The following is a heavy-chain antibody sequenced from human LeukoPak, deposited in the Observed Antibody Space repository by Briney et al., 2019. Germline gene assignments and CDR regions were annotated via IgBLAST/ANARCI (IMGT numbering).Heavy chain of an antibody. J-gene: IGHJ3*02. V-gene: IGHV3-23*01. D-gene: IGHD2-15*01. CDR2: ITGSGAFT. Sequence: GGSLRLSCAASGFTFITYSMTWVRQAPGRGLEWVSAITGSGAFTDYADSVKGRFTISRDNPKNTLYLQMNSLRAEDTALYYCARLSVRDTFDIWGQGTMVTVSS. CDR3: ARLSVRDTFDI. CDR1: GFTFITYS.